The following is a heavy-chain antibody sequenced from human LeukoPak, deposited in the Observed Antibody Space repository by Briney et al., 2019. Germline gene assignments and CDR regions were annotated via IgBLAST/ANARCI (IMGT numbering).Heavy chain of an antibody. Sequence: PGGSLGLSCAASGFPFITFAMSGVRPAPGKGRGGGPAFSGIGGSTYYADSVKGRFTISRDNSKNTLYLQMNSLRAEDTAEYYCAKVIYFVVRGVITTYYFDYWGQGTLVTVSS. J-gene: IGHJ4*02. D-gene: IGHD3-10*01. CDR1: GFPFITFA. V-gene: IGHV3-23*01. CDR3: AKVIYFVVRGVITTYYFDY. CDR2: FSGIGGST.